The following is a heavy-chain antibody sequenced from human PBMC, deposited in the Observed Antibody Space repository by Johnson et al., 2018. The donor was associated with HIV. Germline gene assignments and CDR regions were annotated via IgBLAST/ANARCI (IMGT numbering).Heavy chain of an antibody. D-gene: IGHD6-6*01. CDR1: GFTFSSYA. CDR3: AKSSDEYSSSSDAFDV. V-gene: IGHV3-23*04. CDR2: ISVSGGST. Sequence: VQLVESGGGLAQPGGSLRLSCAASGFTFSSYAMSWVRQAPGKGLDWVSAISVSGGSTDYADSVKGRFTISRDNSKNTLYLQMNSLRSEDTAVYYCAKSSDEYSSSSDAFDVWGQGTMVTVSS. J-gene: IGHJ3*01.